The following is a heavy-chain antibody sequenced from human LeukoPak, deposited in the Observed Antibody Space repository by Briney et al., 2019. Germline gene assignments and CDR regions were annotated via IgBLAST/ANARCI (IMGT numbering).Heavy chain of an antibody. J-gene: IGHJ4*02. D-gene: IGHD6-13*01. CDR2: IKSKADGGTT. Sequence: EGSLRLSCAASGFTFSNAWMSWVRQAPGKGLEWVGRIKSKADGGTTDYAAPVKGRFTISRDDSKSIAYLQMNSLKTEDTAVYYCTRGGSSWYWLDYWGQGTLVTVSS. CDR3: TRGGSSWYWLDY. CDR1: GFTFSNAW. V-gene: IGHV3-15*01.